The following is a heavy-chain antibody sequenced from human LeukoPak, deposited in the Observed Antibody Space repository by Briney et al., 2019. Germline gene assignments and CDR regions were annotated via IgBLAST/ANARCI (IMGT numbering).Heavy chain of an antibody. D-gene: IGHD2-2*01. CDR3: ARVQSYCSSTSCYPRDYYYGMDV. CDR1: GFTFSSYS. Sequence: GGSLRLSCAASGFTFSSYSMNWVRQAPGKGLEWVSSISSSSSYIYYADSVKGRFTISGDNAKNSLYLQMYSLRAEDTAVYYCARVQSYCSSTSCYPRDYYYGMDVWGQGTTVTVSS. J-gene: IGHJ6*02. V-gene: IGHV3-21*01. CDR2: ISSSSSYI.